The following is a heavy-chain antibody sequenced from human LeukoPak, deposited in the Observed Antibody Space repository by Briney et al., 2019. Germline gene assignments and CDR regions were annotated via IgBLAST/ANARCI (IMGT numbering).Heavy chain of an antibody. Sequence: GGSLRLSCAASGFTFSSYSMNWVRQAPGKGLERVSSISSSSSNIYYADSVKGRFTISRDNAKNSLYLQMNSLRAEDTAVYYCARNDLVVATIRLYYYYYGMDVWGQGTTVTVSS. D-gene: IGHD5-12*01. V-gene: IGHV3-21*01. CDR2: ISSSSSNI. CDR1: GFTFSSYS. CDR3: ARNDLVVATIRLYYYYYGMDV. J-gene: IGHJ6*02.